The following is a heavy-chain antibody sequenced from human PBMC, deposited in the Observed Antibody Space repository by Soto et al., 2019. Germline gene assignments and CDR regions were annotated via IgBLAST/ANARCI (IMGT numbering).Heavy chain of an antibody. J-gene: IGHJ4*02. CDR1: GLTFSAAG. V-gene: IGHV3-30*18. CDR3: AKDKGRTAIDY. CDR2: IANDGRSE. Sequence: QVQLVESGGGVVQPGRSLRLSCAASGLTFSAAGMHWVRQAPGKGLEWVAFIANDGRSESYADSVKGRFTISRDNSRSRLYLQMNGLRAEDTAVYYCAKDKGRTAIDYWGQGTLVSVSS.